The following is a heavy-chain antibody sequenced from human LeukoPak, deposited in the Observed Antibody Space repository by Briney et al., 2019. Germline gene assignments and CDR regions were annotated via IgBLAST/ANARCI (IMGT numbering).Heavy chain of an antibody. D-gene: IGHD2-2*02. V-gene: IGHV1-69*13. CDR2: IIPIFGTA. J-gene: IGHJ4*02. CDR1: GGTFSSYA. Sequence: ASVKVSCKASGGTFSSYAISWVRQAPGHRLEWMGGIIPIFGTANYAQKFQGRVTITADGSTSTAYMELSSLRSEDTAVYYCARDLHTPRGNWGQGTLVTVSS. CDR3: ARDLHTPRGN.